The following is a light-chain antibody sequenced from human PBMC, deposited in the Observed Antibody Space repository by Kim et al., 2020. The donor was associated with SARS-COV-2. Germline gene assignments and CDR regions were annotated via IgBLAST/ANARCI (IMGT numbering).Light chain of an antibody. CDR2: RDV. J-gene: IGLJ3*02. CDR1: SSNIGAGYD. V-gene: IGLV1-40*01. Sequence: QSVLAQPSSVSGAPGQKVSISCTGSSSNIGAGYDVHWYKQLPGTAPKVFIYRDVKRPSGVPDRFSGSRSGPSASLVISGLQVDDEGDYYCQSYGTRVSGSVFGGGTQLTVL. CDR3: QSYGTRVSGSV.